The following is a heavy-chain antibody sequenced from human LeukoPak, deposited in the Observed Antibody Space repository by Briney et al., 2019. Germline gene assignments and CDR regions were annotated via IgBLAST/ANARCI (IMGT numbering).Heavy chain of an antibody. D-gene: IGHD2-15*01. CDR1: GYSFTSYW. V-gene: IGHV5-51*01. CDR3: ASALGYCSGGSCPDAFDI. CDR2: IYPGDSDT. J-gene: IGHJ3*02. Sequence: GESLKIFCKGSGYSFTSYWIGWVRQMPGKGLEWMGIIYPGDSDTRYSPSFQGQVTISADKSISTAYLQWSSLKASDTAMYYCASALGYCSGGSCPDAFDIWGQGTMVTVSS.